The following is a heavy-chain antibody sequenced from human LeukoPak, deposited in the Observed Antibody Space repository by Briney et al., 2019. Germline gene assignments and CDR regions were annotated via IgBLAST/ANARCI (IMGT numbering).Heavy chain of an antibody. V-gene: IGHV4-59*01. J-gene: IGHJ4*02. D-gene: IGHD3-22*01. CDR1: GGSISSYY. Sequence: PSETLSLTCTVSGGSISSYYWSWIRQPPGKGLEWIGYIYYSGSTNYNPSFKSRVTISVDTSKNQFSLKLSSVTAADTAVYYCARGAHYYDSSGYYYTFDYWGQGTLVTVSS. CDR2: IYYSGST. CDR3: ARGAHYYDSSGYYYTFDY.